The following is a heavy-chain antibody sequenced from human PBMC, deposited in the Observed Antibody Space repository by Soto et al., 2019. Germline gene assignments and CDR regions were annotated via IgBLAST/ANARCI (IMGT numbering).Heavy chain of an antibody. CDR1: GFTFSNAW. CDR3: ATGRFSSSLYFDY. V-gene: IGHV3-15*01. J-gene: IGHJ4*02. Sequence: EVQLVESGGGLVKPGGSLRLSCAASGFTFSNAWMTWVRQAPGKALEWVGRIKSKTDGGTADYAAPVKGRFTISRDDSKNTLYLQMNSLKTEDTAMYYCATGRFSSSLYFDYWGQGTLVTVSS. CDR2: IKSKTDGGTA. D-gene: IGHD6-6*01.